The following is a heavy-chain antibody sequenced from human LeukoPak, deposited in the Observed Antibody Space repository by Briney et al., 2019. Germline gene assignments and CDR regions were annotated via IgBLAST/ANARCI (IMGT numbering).Heavy chain of an antibody. Sequence: GGSLRLSCAASGFSFGDYYMNWMRQSPGKGLDWVSYISNSGSIIYYADSVKGRFTISRDNAKNSLYLQMSSLRAEDTAVYYCARQIVGGFDIWGQGTMVTVSS. CDR1: GFSFGDYY. V-gene: IGHV3-11*04. CDR3: ARQIVGGFDI. CDR2: ISNSGSII. J-gene: IGHJ3*02. D-gene: IGHD2-21*01.